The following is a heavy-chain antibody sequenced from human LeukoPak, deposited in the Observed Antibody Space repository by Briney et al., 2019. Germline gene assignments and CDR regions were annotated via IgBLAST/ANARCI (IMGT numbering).Heavy chain of an antibody. D-gene: IGHD3-22*01. V-gene: IGHV3-74*01. CDR2: INSDGSST. CDR1: GLTFSSYW. Sequence: GGSLRLSCAASGLTFSSYWMHWVRQAPGKGLVWVSRINSDGSSTSYADSVKGRFTISRDNAKNTLYLQMNSLRAEDTAVYYCARVGDSSGYYGYYYYYYGMDVWGQGTTVTVSS. J-gene: IGHJ6*02. CDR3: ARVGDSSGYYGYYYYYYGMDV.